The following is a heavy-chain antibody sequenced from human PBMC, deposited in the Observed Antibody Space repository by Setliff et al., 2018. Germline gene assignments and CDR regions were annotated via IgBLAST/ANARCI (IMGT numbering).Heavy chain of an antibody. CDR1: GGSISSYY. CDR3: ARGTPRRSGGWDLDY. CDR2: IYTSGST. D-gene: IGHD6-19*01. J-gene: IGHJ4*02. V-gene: IGHV4-4*07. Sequence: SETLSLTCTVSGGSISSYYWSWIRQPAGKGLEWIGRIYTSGSTNYNPSLKSRVTMSVDTSKNQFSLKLSSVTAADTAVYYCARGTPRRSGGWDLDYWGQGTLVTVSS.